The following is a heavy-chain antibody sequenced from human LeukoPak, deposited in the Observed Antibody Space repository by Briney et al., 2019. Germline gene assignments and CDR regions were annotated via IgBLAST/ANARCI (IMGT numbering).Heavy chain of an antibody. V-gene: IGHV3-7*03. J-gene: IGHJ4*02. CDR1: GFTFSSYA. Sequence: PGGSLRLSCTASGFTFSSYAMHWVRQAPGKGLEWVASIKRDGSEKYYGDSVKGRFTISRDNARKSLYLQMNSLRAEDTAVYYCATVSTTVTNLFDSWGQGTLVTVSS. CDR2: IKRDGSEK. D-gene: IGHD4-17*01. CDR3: ATVSTTVTNLFDS.